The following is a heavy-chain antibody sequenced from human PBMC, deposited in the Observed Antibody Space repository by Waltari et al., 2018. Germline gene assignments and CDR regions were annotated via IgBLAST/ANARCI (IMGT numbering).Heavy chain of an antibody. CDR2: ISWNSGGI. CDR3: VKGGWGFGELYDQH. V-gene: IGHV3-9*01. J-gene: IGHJ1*01. D-gene: IGHD3-10*01. Sequence: EVQLVESGGGLAQPGRSLRLSCVASGFTFDDYAMHWVRQRPGKGLEWVSGISWNSGGIGYADSTRGRFTISRDNAKKSLYLQMQSLRPDDTARYYCVKGGWGFGELYDQHWGQGTLVTVSS. CDR1: GFTFDDYA.